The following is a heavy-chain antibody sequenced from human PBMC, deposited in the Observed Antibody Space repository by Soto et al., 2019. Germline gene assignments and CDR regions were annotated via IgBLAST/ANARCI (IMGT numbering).Heavy chain of an antibody. CDR1: GSSFNDHY. CDR2: IRNKDRGYTK. D-gene: IGHD4-4*01. J-gene: IGHJ5*02. V-gene: IGHV3-72*01. CDR3: SDLVTWFVP. Sequence: EEQLAESGGGLVQPGGSMSLSCAGSGSSFNDHYLDWDRQAPGKGLEWIGQIRNKDRGYTKESAVSVRGRLTISRDNSINSLYLHMTSRKTEDTAVYYCSDLVTWFVPWGQGTLVTVSS.